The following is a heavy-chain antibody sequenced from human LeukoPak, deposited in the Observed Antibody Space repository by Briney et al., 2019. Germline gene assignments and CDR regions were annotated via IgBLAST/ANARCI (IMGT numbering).Heavy chain of an antibody. Sequence: GGSLRLSCAASGFTFSDYYMSWIRQAPGKGLEWVSYISSSGSTIYYADSVKGRFTISRDNAKNSLYLQMNSLRAEDTAVYYCASTHSSSWFSFDYWGQGTLVTVSS. CDR2: ISSSGSTI. J-gene: IGHJ4*02. D-gene: IGHD6-13*01. CDR3: ASTHSSSWFSFDY. CDR1: GFTFSDYY. V-gene: IGHV3-11*01.